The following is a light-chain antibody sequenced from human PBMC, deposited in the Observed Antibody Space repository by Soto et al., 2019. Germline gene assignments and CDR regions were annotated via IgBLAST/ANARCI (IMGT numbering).Light chain of an antibody. CDR1: QSVSSSL. V-gene: IGKV3-20*01. J-gene: IGKJ2*01. Sequence: EIVLTQSPGTLSLSPGERATLSCRASQSVSSSLLAWYQQKPGQAPNLLIYGASSRATGIPDRFSGSGSETDFTLTISRLGPEDFAVYYCQQYGNSPFTFGQGTKLEI. CDR2: GAS. CDR3: QQYGNSPFT.